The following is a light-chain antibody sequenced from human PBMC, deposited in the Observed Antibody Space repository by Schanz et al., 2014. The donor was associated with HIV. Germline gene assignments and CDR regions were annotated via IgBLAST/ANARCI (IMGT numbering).Light chain of an antibody. CDR2: GVF. CDR3: CSYAGSSTWV. V-gene: IGLV2-14*03. Sequence: QSALTQPASVSGSPGQSITVSCTGTNNDIGSYTYVAWYQQHPGKAPKVVVYGVFDRPSGVSNRFSGSKSGNTASLTIFDLQPEDEADYYCCSYAGSSTWVFGGGTKVTVL. J-gene: IGLJ3*02. CDR1: NNDIGSYTY.